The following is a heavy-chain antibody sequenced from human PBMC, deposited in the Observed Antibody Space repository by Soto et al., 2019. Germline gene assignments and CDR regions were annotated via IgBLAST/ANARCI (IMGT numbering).Heavy chain of an antibody. CDR1: GFTFSRFS. J-gene: IGHJ6*02. CDR2: ISYDGSNT. V-gene: IGHV3-30-3*01. CDR3: ARDHGMFLSYYYYGMDV. D-gene: IGHD3-10*02. Sequence: QVQLVESGGGVVQPGRSLTLSCAASGFTFSRFSMHWVRQAPGKGLAWMAVISYDGSNTHYAESVKGRFNISRDDSKNTVFLQMNNLRGEDSAVYYCARDHGMFLSYYYYGMDVWGQGTTVSVSS.